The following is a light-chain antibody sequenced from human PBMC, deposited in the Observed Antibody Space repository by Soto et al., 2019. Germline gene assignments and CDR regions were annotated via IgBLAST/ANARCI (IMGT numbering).Light chain of an antibody. CDR2: DVN. Sequence: VLTQPASVSGSPGQSIAISCTGTSSDVGGYNYVSWYQQHPGKAPKLMVYDVNDRPSGVSDRFSGSKSGNTASLTISGPQAEDEADYYCSSYTSSSTYVFGTGTKVTVL. CDR1: SSDVGGYNY. J-gene: IGLJ1*01. CDR3: SSYTSSSTYV. V-gene: IGLV2-14*01.